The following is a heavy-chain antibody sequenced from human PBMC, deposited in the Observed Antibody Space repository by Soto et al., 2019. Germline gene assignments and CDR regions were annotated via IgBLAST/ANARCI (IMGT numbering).Heavy chain of an antibody. CDR2: MNPNSGNT. Sequence: ASVKVSCKASGYTFTSYDINWVRQATGQGLEWMGWMNPNSGNTGYAQKFQGRVTMTEDTSTDTAYMELSSLRSEDTAVYYCATGSSGSYSDLFDYWGQGTLVTVSS. CDR3: ATGSSGSYSDLFDY. CDR1: GYTFTSYD. V-gene: IGHV1-8*01. J-gene: IGHJ4*02. D-gene: IGHD1-26*01.